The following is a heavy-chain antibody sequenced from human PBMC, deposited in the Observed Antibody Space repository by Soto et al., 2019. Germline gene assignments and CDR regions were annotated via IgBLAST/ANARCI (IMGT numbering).Heavy chain of an antibody. CDR2: IYYSGST. CDR1: GGSISSYY. Sequence: PSETLSLTCTVSGGSISSYYWSWIRQPPGKGLEWIGYIYYSGSTNYNPSLKSRVTISVDTSKNQFSLKLSSVTAADMAVYYCARYGVGEDTHWGQGTLVTVSS. J-gene: IGHJ1*01. D-gene: IGHD3-16*01. CDR3: ARYGVGEDTH. V-gene: IGHV4-59*01.